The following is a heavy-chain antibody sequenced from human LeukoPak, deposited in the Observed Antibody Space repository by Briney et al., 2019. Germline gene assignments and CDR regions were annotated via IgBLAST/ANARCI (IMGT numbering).Heavy chain of an antibody. CDR1: VGCSSGYY. D-gene: IGHD3-10*01. J-gene: IGHJ6*02. CDR3: ARAGWFGEIPRYGMDV. CDR2: IYHRGST. Sequence: LETLSLTPAVYVGCSSGYYTSWVRATPRKGLGRIWEIYHRGSTNYNPPLKSRVTISVDTSKNQISLKLSSVTAADTAVYYCARAGWFGEIPRYGMDVWGQGTTVTVSS. V-gene: IGHV4-34*01.